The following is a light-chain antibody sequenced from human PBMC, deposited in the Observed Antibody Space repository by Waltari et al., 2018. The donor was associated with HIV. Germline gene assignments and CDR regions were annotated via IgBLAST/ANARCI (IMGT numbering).Light chain of an antibody. V-gene: IGKV1-39*01. Sequence: DIQMTQSPYSLSASVGDRITITCRASQSISNYLNWSQQKPGRAPNLLIYEASILQSGVPPRFSGSGSGTDFTLTISSLQPEDFATYYCQQSYTKPPTFGQGTNLEIK. CDR1: QSISNY. J-gene: IGKJ2*01. CDR3: QQSYTKPPT. CDR2: EAS.